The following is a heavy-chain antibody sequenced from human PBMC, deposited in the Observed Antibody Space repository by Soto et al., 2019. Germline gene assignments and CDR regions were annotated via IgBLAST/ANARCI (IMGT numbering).Heavy chain of an antibody. CDR3: ARALPYDSSGYRYYYYYYGMDV. J-gene: IGHJ6*02. CDR2: GST. Sequence: GSTYYTPSLKSRVTISVDTSKNQFSLKLSSVTAADTAVYYCARALPYDSSGYRYYYYYYGMDVWGQGTTVTVSS. V-gene: IGHV4-31*02. D-gene: IGHD3-22*01.